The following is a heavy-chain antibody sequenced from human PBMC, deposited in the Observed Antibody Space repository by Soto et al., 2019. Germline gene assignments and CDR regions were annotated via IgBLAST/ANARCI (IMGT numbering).Heavy chain of an antibody. Sequence: GASQKISCKASGYSFSTYWSCWVRQMHGKGLEWMGIIYPGDSDTRYSPSFQGQVTISADKSISTAYLQWSSLKASDTAMYYCASQEMATKNVDAFDIWGQGTMVTVSS. J-gene: IGHJ3*02. CDR2: IYPGDSDT. CDR1: GYSFSTYW. CDR3: ASQEMATKNVDAFDI. D-gene: IGHD5-12*01. V-gene: IGHV5-51*01.